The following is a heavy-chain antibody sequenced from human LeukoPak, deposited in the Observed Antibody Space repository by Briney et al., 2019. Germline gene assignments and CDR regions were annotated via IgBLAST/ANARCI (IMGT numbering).Heavy chain of an antibody. Sequence: PGGSLRLSCAASGLTFSSYWMSWARQAPGEGQEWVANMKYEGSEMYYLDSVTGRFTISRDNAKNSPSLQMSSRRADGTALLYFARDIDAAGLFLYYWGQGTLVTVSS. V-gene: IGHV3-7*01. CDR3: ARDIDAAGLFLYY. D-gene: IGHD6-13*01. CDR1: GLTFSSYW. J-gene: IGHJ4*02. CDR2: MKYEGSEM.